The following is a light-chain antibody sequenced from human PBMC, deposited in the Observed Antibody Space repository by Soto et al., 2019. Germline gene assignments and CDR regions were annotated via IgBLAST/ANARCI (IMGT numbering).Light chain of an antibody. CDR1: SSDVGGYNY. CDR3: SSYTSSSTVV. Sequence: QSALTQPASVSGSPGQSITISCTGTSSDVGGYNYVSWYQQHPGKAPKLMIYEVSNRPSGVSNRFSGSKSGNTSSLTISGLQAEDEAEYYCSSYTSSSTVVFGGVTKVTVL. J-gene: IGLJ2*01. V-gene: IGLV2-14*01. CDR2: EVS.